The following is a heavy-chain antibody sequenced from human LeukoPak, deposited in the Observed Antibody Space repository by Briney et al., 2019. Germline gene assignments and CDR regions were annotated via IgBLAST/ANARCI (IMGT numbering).Heavy chain of an antibody. V-gene: IGHV3-30*02. CDR1: GFTFSSYG. D-gene: IGHD2-2*02. CDR3: AKDRFVVVPAAIPPDY. CDR2: IRYDGSNK. J-gene: IGHJ4*02. Sequence: PGRSLRLSCAASGFTFSSYGMHWVRQAPGKGLEWVAFIRYDGSNKYYADSVKGRFTISRDNSKNTLYLQMNSLRAEDTAVYYCAKDRFVVVPAAIPPDYWGQGTLVTVSS.